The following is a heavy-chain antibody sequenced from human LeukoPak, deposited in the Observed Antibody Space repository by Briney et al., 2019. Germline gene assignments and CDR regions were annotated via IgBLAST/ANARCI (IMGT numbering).Heavy chain of an antibody. J-gene: IGHJ6*03. CDR1: GGSISSYY. CDR2: IYTSGST. Sequence: PSETLSLTCTVSGGSISSYYWSWIRQPAGKGLEWIGRIYTSGSTNYNPSLKSRVTMSVDTSKNQFSLKLSSVTAADTAVYYCARRGSVVPAAMPITYYYYMDVWGKGTTVTVSS. V-gene: IGHV4-4*07. CDR3: ARRGSVVPAAMPITYYYYMDV. D-gene: IGHD2-2*01.